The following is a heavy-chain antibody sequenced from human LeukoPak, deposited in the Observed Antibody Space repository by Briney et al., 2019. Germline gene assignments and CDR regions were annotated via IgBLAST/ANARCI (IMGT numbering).Heavy chain of an antibody. J-gene: IGHJ5*02. CDR1: GFTFSSYA. D-gene: IGHD3-3*01. Sequence: GGSLRLSCAASGFTFSSYAMSWVRQAPGKGLEWVSAISGSGGSTHYADSVKGRFTISRDNSKNTLYLQMNSLRAEDTAVYYCAKQPFGVVIFWFDPWGQGTLVTVSS. V-gene: IGHV3-23*01. CDR2: ISGSGGST. CDR3: AKQPFGVVIFWFDP.